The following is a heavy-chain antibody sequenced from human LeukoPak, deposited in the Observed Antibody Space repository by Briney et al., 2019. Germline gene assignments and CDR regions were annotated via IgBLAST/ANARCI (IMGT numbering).Heavy chain of an antibody. CDR3: ARVEGYYDSSGYYYKGVFDY. CDR1: GYTFTSYG. CDR2: ISAYNGNT. D-gene: IGHD3-22*01. V-gene: IGHV1-18*01. J-gene: IGHJ4*02. Sequence: ASVKVSCKASGYTFTSYGISWVRQAPGQGLEWMGWISAYNGNTNYAQKLQGRVTMTTDTSTSTAYMEVRSLRSDDTAVYYCARVEGYYDSSGYYYKGVFDYWGQGTLVTVSS.